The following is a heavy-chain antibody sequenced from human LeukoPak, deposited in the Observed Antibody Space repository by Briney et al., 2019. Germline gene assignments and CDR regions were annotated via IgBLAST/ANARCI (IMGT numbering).Heavy chain of an antibody. J-gene: IGHJ4*02. V-gene: IGHV4-39*01. D-gene: IGHD2/OR15-2a*01. Sequence: PSETLSLTCTVPGDSISRSSYYWGWIRQPPGKGLEWVANIYSSGSTYYNPSLKSRVTISVDTSKNQVALKLSSVTAADTAVYYCASRPFSSLDYWGQGTLVSVSS. CDR3: ASRPFSSLDY. CDR1: GDSISRSSYY. CDR2: IYSSGST.